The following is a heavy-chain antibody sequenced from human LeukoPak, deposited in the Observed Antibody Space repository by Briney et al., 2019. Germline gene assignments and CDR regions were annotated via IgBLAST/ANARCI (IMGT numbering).Heavy chain of an antibody. CDR1: GFTFSTYW. Sequence: PGGSLRLSCAASGFTFSTYWMHWVRQAPGKGLEWVAVISYDGSNKYYADSVKGRFTISRDNSKNTLYLQMNSLRAEDTAVYYCAKDLSYYDSSGHPDYWGQGTLVTVSS. CDR3: AKDLSYYDSSGHPDY. CDR2: ISYDGSNK. V-gene: IGHV3-30*18. J-gene: IGHJ4*02. D-gene: IGHD3-22*01.